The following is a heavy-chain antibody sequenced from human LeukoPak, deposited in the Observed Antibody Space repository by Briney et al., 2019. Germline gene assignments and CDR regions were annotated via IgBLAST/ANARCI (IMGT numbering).Heavy chain of an antibody. CDR1: GYSFTSYW. D-gene: IGHD3-10*01. Sequence: GESLKISCKGSGYSFTSYWIGWLGQMPGKGLEWMGIIYPGDSDTRYSPSFQGQVTISADKSISTAYLQWSSLKASDTAMYYCARRRGGSGSYYNAYFDYWGQGTLVTASS. V-gene: IGHV5-51*01. J-gene: IGHJ4*02. CDR2: IYPGDSDT. CDR3: ARRRGGSGSYYNAYFDY.